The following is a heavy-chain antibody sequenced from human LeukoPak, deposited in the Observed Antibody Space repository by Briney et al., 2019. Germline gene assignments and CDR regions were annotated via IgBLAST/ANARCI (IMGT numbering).Heavy chain of an antibody. CDR3: ARGTATVTGYFQH. CDR1: GGTFSSYA. Sequence: SVKVPCKASGGTFSSYAISWVRQAPGQGLEWMGGIIPIFGTANYAQKFQGRVTITAGESTSTAYMELSSLGSEDTAVYYCARGTATVTGYFQHWGQGTLVTVSS. J-gene: IGHJ1*01. D-gene: IGHD4-17*01. V-gene: IGHV1-69*13. CDR2: IIPIFGTA.